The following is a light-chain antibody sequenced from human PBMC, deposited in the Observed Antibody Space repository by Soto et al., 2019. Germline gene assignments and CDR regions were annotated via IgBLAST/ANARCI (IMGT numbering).Light chain of an antibody. J-gene: IGLJ2*01. V-gene: IGLV2-11*01. CDR3: CSYAGSYVV. Sequence: QSALTQPRSVSGSPGQSVAISCTGTSSDVGGHSYVSWYQHHPGKAPKLMIYDFTKRPSGVPDRLSGSKSGNTASLTISGLQAEDEGDAYCCSYAGSYVVFGGGTKLTV. CDR1: SSDVGGHSY. CDR2: DFT.